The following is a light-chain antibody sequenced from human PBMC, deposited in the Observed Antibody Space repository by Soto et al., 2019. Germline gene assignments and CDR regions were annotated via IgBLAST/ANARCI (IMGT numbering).Light chain of an antibody. CDR2: AAS. V-gene: IGKV3-20*01. CDR3: QHYDGSLT. CDR1: QTISSSY. J-gene: IGKJ4*01. Sequence: EIVLTQSPHTLSLSPGERASLSCRTSQTISSSYFAWYQQKPGQSPRLLVYAASIRAPGIPDRFSGSGSGADFTLTSSRLEPAYFAVYYCQHYDGSLTFGGGTRVEIK.